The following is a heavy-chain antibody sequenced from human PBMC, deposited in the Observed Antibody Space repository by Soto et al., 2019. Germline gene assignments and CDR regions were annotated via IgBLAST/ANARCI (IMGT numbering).Heavy chain of an antibody. CDR1: GGTFSSYA. J-gene: IGHJ4*02. CDR2: IIPIFGTA. D-gene: IGHD3-22*01. Sequence: QVQLVQSGAEVKKPGSSVKVSCKASGGTFSSYAISWVRQAPGQGLEWMGGIIPIFGTANYAQKSQGRVTITADESASTAYMELSSLRSEDTAVYYCAREYYDSSGWGEVFDYWGQGTLVTVSS. CDR3: AREYYDSSGWGEVFDY. V-gene: IGHV1-69*01.